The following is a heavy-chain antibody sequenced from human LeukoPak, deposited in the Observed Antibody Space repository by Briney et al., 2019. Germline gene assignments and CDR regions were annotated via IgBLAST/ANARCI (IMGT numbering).Heavy chain of an antibody. J-gene: IGHJ5*02. CDR3: ARATSWYVSCFDP. V-gene: IGHV4-4*07. D-gene: IGHD2-2*01. CDR1: GGSISGYY. CDR2: IYTSGST. Sequence: SETLSLTCIVSGGSISGYYWSWIRQPAGKGREWIGRIYTSGSTTYNPSLKSRVTMSVDTSRNQFSLKLSSVTAADTAVYYCARATSWYVSCFDPWGQGTLVTVSP.